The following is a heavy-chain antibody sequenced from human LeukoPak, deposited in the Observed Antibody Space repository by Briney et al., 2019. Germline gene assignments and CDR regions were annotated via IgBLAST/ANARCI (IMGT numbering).Heavy chain of an antibody. CDR3: ARSSSGSWYYFDY. CDR1: GGSISNYY. D-gene: IGHD6-13*01. Sequence: SETLSLTCTVSGGSISNYYWSWIRQSPGKGLEWIGYLYYSGTTNYNPSLKSRVTISVDTSKNQFSLKLTSVTAADTAVYYCARSSSGSWYYFDYWGQGTLVTVSS. V-gene: IGHV4-59*01. CDR2: LYYSGTT. J-gene: IGHJ4*02.